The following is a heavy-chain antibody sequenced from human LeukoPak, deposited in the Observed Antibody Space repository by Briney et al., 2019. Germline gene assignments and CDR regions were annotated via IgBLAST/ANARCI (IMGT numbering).Heavy chain of an antibody. V-gene: IGHV4-34*01. CDR2: INHSGST. D-gene: IGHD3-10*01. J-gene: IGHJ4*02. Sequence: SETLSLTCAVYGGSFSGYYWSWIRQPPGKGLEWIGEINHSGSTNYNPSLKSRVTISVDTSKNQFSLKLSSVTAADTAVYYCARSGPWGPITYYYGSGSQYFDYWGQGTLVTVSS. CDR1: GGSFSGYY. CDR3: ARSGPWGPITYYYGSGSQYFDY.